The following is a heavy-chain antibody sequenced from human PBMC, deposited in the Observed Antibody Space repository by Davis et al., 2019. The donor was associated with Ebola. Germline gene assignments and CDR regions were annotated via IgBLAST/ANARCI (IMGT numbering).Heavy chain of an antibody. CDR3: ARGGYYDSSGYSHDAFDI. CDR1: GFAFGDYA. Sequence: SLKIPCAGSGFAFGDYAMHWVRQAPGKGLEWVSGISWNSDSIVYADSVKGRFTISRDNAKNSLYLQMNSLRAEDTAVYHCARGGYYDSSGYSHDAFDIWGQGKMVSVSS. D-gene: IGHD3-22*01. J-gene: IGHJ3*02. V-gene: IGHV3-9*01. CDR2: ISWNSDSI.